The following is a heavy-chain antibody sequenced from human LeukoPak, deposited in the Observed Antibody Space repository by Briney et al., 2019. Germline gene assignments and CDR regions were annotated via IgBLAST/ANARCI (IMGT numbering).Heavy chain of an antibody. CDR3: ARHELYYYDSSGYFDAFDI. V-gene: IGHV5-51*01. D-gene: IGHD3-22*01. CDR1: GYSSTTYW. Sequence: GESLKISCKGSGYSSTTYWIGWVRQMPGKGLEWMGIIYPGDSDTRYSPYFQGQVTISADKSISTAYPQWSSLKASDTAMYYCARHELYYYDSSGYFDAFDIWGQGTMVTVSS. J-gene: IGHJ3*02. CDR2: IYPGDSDT.